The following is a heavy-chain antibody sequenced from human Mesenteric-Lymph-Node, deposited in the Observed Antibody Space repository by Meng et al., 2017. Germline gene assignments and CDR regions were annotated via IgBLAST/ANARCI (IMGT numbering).Heavy chain of an antibody. CDR1: GFTFNSYW. D-gene: IGHD1-26*01. Sequence: GESLKISCAASGFTFNSYWMSWIRQAPGKGLEWVATIDLNGGARYYVDAVKGRFAVSRDNANNSLHLQLRSLSAEDTALYHCARNGPYSGTSNVSFDYWGQGTLVTVSS. CDR3: ARNGPYSGTSNVSFDY. V-gene: IGHV3-7*01. CDR2: IDLNGGAR. J-gene: IGHJ4*02.